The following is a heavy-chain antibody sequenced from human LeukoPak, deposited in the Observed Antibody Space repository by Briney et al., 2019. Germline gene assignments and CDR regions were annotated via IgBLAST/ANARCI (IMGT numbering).Heavy chain of an antibody. CDR1: GGSFSGYY. J-gene: IGHJ4*02. V-gene: IGHV4-34*01. CDR3: ARAPRGSYSSSSYVK. Sequence: SETLSLTCAVYGGSFSGYYWSWIRQPPGKGLEWIGEINHSGRTNYNPSLRSRVTISVDTSKNQFSLKLSSGTVADTAVYYCARAPRGSYSSSSYVKWGQGTLVTVSS. D-gene: IGHD6-13*01. CDR2: INHSGRT.